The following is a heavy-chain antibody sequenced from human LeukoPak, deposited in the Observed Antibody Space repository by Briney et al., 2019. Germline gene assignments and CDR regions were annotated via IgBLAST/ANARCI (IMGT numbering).Heavy chain of an antibody. Sequence: PGGSLRLSCAASGFTFSSYSMNWVRQAPGKGLEWVSYISSSSSTIYYADSVKGRFTISRDNAKKSLYLQMNSLRAEDTAVYYCARDGGYCSSTSCSHFDYWGQGTLVTVSS. CDR3: ARDGGYCSSTSCSHFDY. J-gene: IGHJ4*02. CDR1: GFTFSSYS. V-gene: IGHV3-48*01. D-gene: IGHD2-2*01. CDR2: ISSSSSTI.